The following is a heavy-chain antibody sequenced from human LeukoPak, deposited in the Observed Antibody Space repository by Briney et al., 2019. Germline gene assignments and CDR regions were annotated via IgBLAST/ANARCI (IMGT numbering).Heavy chain of an antibody. V-gene: IGHV1-8*03. CDR3: ARDSSGWYESDY. CDR1: GYTFTSYD. J-gene: IGHJ4*02. CDR2: MNPNSGNT. D-gene: IGHD6-19*01. Sequence: GASVKVSCKASGYTFTSYDINWVRQATGQGLEWMGWMNPNSGNTGYAQKFQGRVTITRNTSISTAYMELSSLRSEDTAVYYCARDSSGWYESDYWGQGTLVTVSP.